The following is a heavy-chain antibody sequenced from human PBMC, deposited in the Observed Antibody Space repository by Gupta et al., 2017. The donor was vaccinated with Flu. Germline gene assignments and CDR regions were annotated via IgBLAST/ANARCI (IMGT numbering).Heavy chain of an antibody. D-gene: IGHD6-6*01. Sequence: QVQLVESGGGVVQPGRSLRLSCAASGCTFSSYGMPWARQAPGKVLEWLAVISYDGSNKYYADSVKGRFTISRDNSKNTLYLQMNSLRAEDTAVYYCSVEQLVRGSGWYFDLWGRGTLVTVSS. CDR3: SVEQLVRGSGWYFDL. CDR1: GCTFSSYG. J-gene: IGHJ2*01. V-gene: IGHV3-30*03. CDR2: ISYDGSNK.